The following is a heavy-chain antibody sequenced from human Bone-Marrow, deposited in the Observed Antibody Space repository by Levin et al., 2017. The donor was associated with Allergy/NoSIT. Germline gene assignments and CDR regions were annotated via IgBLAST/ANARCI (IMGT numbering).Heavy chain of an antibody. V-gene: IGHV4-34*01. D-gene: IGHD3-3*02. CDR1: GGSFSGYY. CDR3: ARVGFLEWLKGCNWFDP. J-gene: IGHJ5*02. CDR2: INHSGST. Sequence: PSETLSLTCAVYGGSFSGYYWSWIRQPPGKGLEWIGEINHSGSTNYNPSLKSRVTISVDTSKNQFSLKLSSVTAADTAVYYCARVGFLEWLKGCNWFDPWGQGTLVTVSS.